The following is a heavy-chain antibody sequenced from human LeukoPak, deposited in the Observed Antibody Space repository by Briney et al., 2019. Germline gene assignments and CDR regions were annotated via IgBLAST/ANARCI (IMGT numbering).Heavy chain of an antibody. J-gene: IGHJ5*02. CDR3: ARERDSSGYYDWFDR. D-gene: IGHD3-22*01. V-gene: IGHV3-74*01. CDR2: INSDGSST. CDR1: GFTFSSDC. Sequence: RGSLRLSCAASGFTFSSDCMHWGRQAPGKGLVWVSRINSDGSSTSYADSVKGRFTISRDNAKNTLYLQMNSLRAEDTAEYYCARERDSSGYYDWFDRWGQGTLVTVSS.